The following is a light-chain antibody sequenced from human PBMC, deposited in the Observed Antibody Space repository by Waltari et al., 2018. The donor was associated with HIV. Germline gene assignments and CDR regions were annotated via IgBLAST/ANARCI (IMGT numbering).Light chain of an antibody. CDR3: CAYAGDSTFV. CDR1: SSDVGGYDY. Sequence: QSALTQPASVSGSPGQSITISCTGTSSDVGGYDYVSWYQQHPGRAPKLILYAVTKRPSGISNRFSGSKSGITASLTISGLQGEDEANYYCCAYAGDSTFVFGTGTEVTV. V-gene: IGLV2-23*02. CDR2: AVT. J-gene: IGLJ1*01.